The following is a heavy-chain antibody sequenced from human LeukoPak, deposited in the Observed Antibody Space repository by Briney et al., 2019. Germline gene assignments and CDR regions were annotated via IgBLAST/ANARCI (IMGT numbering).Heavy chain of an antibody. CDR3: ARDNVDTAMGDAFDI. D-gene: IGHD5-18*01. J-gene: IGHJ3*02. Sequence: SETLSLTCAVYGGSFSGYYWSWIRQPPGKGLEWIGEINHSGSTNYNPSLKSRVTISVDTSKNQFSLKLSSVTAADTAVYYSARDNVDTAMGDAFDIWGQGTMVTVSS. CDR1: GGSFSGYY. CDR2: INHSGST. V-gene: IGHV4-34*01.